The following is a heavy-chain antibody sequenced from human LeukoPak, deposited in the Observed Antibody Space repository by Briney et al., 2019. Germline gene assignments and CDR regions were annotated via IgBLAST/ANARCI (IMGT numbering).Heavy chain of an antibody. V-gene: IGHV1-69*13. CDR1: GDTFSTYA. D-gene: IGHD4-23*01. J-gene: IGHJ4*02. Sequence: SVKVSCKASGDTFSTYAINWVRQAPGQGLEWMGGIIPIFGTANYARKFQGRVTITAVESMTTAYTELSSLRSEDTAVYYCARGWLAETTVVTPYNYWGQGTLVTVSP. CDR3: ARGWLAETTVVTPYNY. CDR2: IIPIFGTA.